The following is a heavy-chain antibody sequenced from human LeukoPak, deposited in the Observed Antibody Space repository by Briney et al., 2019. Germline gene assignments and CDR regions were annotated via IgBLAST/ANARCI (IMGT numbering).Heavy chain of an antibody. V-gene: IGHV3-64*01. D-gene: IGHD2-21*02. CDR3: AREGTAHLGVGGGFDY. CDR1: GFTFSSYA. J-gene: IGHJ4*02. Sequence: PGGSLRLSCAASGFTFSSYAMRWVRQAPGKGLEYVSAISSNGGSTYYANSVKGRFTISRDNSKNTLYLQMGSLRAEDMAVYYCAREGTAHLGVGGGFDYWGQGTLVTVSS. CDR2: ISSNGGST.